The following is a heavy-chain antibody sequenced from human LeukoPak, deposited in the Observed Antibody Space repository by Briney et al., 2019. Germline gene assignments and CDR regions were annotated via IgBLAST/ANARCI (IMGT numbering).Heavy chain of an antibody. V-gene: IGHV3-23*01. D-gene: IGHD2/OR15-2a*01. Sequence: GGSLRLSCAASGFTFTSYAMSWVRQAPGKGLQWVSTISGNGNSRKYADSVKGRFTISRYNSKNTLYLQMNSLRAEDTAVYYCAKFLGSSVYWGQGTLVTVSS. CDR3: AKFLGSSVY. J-gene: IGHJ4*02. CDR2: ISGNGNSR. CDR1: GFTFTSYA.